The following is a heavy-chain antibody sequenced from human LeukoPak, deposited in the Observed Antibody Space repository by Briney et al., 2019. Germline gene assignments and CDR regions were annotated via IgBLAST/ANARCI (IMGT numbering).Heavy chain of an antibody. D-gene: IGHD2-8*01. Sequence: ASVKVSCKASGYTFTSYDINWVRQATRQGLEWMGWMNPNSGNTGYAQKFQGRVTMTRNTSISTAYMELSSLRSEDTAVYYCARGRILYSTPRLFDPWGQGTLVTVSS. CDR1: GYTFTSYD. CDR2: MNPNSGNT. CDR3: ARGRILYSTPRLFDP. J-gene: IGHJ5*02. V-gene: IGHV1-8*01.